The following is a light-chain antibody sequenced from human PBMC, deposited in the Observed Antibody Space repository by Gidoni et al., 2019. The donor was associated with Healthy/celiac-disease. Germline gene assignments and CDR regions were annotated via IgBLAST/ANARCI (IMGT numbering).Light chain of an antibody. CDR3: QAWDSSTVV. V-gene: IGLV3-1*01. CDR2: QDS. Sequence: YALTPPPSVPVSPGQTASITCSGDKLGDKYACWYQQKPGQSPVLVIYQDSKRPSGIPERFSGSNSGNTATLTISGTQAMDEADYYCQAWDSSTVVFGGGTKLTVL. J-gene: IGLJ2*01. CDR1: KLGDKY.